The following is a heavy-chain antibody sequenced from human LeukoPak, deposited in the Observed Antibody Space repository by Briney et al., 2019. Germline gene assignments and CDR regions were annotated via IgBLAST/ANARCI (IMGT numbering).Heavy chain of an antibody. CDR1: GGSFSGYY. CDR3: ARGGDITMVRGAPFDP. J-gene: IGHJ5*02. Sequence: SETLSPTCAVYGGSFSGYYWSWIRQPPGKGLEWIGEINHSGSTNYNPSLKSRVTISVDTSKNQFSLKLSSVTAADTAVYYCARGGDITMVRGAPFDPWGQGTLVTVSS. D-gene: IGHD3-10*01. V-gene: IGHV4-34*01. CDR2: INHSGST.